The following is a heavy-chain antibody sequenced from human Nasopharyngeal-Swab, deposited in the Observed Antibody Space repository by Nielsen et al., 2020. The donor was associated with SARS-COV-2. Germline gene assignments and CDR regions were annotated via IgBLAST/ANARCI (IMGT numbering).Heavy chain of an antibody. CDR2: ISWNSGSI. CDR3: AKGGYCSGGSCFNWFDP. D-gene: IGHD2-15*01. V-gene: IGHV3-9*01. CDR1: GFIFDDYV. J-gene: IGHJ5*02. Sequence: SLTISWAASGFIFDDYVMHWVRQAPGKGLEWVSGISWNSGSIGYADSVKGRFTISRDDAKNSLYLQMNSLRAEDTALYYCAKGGYCSGGSCFNWFDPWGQGTLVTVSS.